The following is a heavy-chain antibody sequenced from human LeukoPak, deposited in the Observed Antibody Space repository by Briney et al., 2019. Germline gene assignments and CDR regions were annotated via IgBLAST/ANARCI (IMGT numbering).Heavy chain of an antibody. D-gene: IGHD2-2*01. Sequence: GASVKVSCKTSGYIFTTYAIHWVRQAPGRGLEWMGLINADDGNTRYSQRFQGRVTITRDTSANTAYMELSSLRFEDTAVYYCARGIVVKPSANWFDPWGQGTPVTASS. J-gene: IGHJ5*02. CDR1: GYIFTTYA. V-gene: IGHV1-3*01. CDR3: ARGIVVKPSANWFDP. CDR2: INADDGNT.